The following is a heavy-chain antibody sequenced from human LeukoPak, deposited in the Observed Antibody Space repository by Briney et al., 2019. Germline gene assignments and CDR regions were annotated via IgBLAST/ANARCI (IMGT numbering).Heavy chain of an antibody. V-gene: IGHV3-33*01. CDR1: GFTFSSYG. CDR3: AREGLTGSTNWFDS. Sequence: GGSLRLSCVVSGFTFSSYGMHWVRQAPGKGLEWVAVIWDDGGTKYYSDSVKGRFTISRDNSKSTLYLEMNSLRVEDTAVYYCAREGLTGSTNWFDSRGQGTPATVSS. D-gene: IGHD1-7*01. J-gene: IGHJ5*01. CDR2: IWDDGGTK.